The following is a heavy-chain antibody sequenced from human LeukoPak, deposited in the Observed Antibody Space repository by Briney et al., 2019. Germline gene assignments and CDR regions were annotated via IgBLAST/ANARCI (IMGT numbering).Heavy chain of an antibody. V-gene: IGHV4-39*07. J-gene: IGHJ4*02. CDR1: GGSISSSSYY. CDR2: IYTSGST. D-gene: IGHD7-27*01. CDR3: ARALWGLAV. Sequence: PSETLSLTCTVSGGSISSSSYYWGWIRQPPGKGLEWIGSIYTSGSTNYNPSLKSRVTISVDTSKNQFSLKLSSVTAADTAVYYCARALWGLAVWGQGTLVTVSS.